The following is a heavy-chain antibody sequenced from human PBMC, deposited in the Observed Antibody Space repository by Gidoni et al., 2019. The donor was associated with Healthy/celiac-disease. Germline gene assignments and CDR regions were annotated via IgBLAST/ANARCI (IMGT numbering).Heavy chain of an antibody. CDR2: IYPGDSDT. V-gene: IGHV5-51*03. D-gene: IGHD3-10*01. CDR1: GYSFTSYW. Sequence: EVQLVQSGAEVKKPGESLKISCKGSGYSFTSYWIGWVRQMPGKGLEWMGIIYPGDSDTRYSPSFQGQVTISADKSISTAYLQWSSLKASDTAMYYCARPKGVTMVRGVIILPPDFDYWGQGTLVTVSS. CDR3: ARPKGVTMVRGVIILPPDFDY. J-gene: IGHJ4*02.